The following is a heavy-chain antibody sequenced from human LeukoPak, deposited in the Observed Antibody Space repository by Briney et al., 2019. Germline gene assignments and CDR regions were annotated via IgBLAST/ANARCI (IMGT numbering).Heavy chain of an antibody. J-gene: IGHJ4*02. CDR2: IRYDGSNK. V-gene: IGHV3-30*02. CDR1: GFTFSSYG. D-gene: IGHD5-12*01. CDR3: AKDPRSRGYSGYDNYYFDY. Sequence: PGGSLRLSCAASGFTFSSYGMHWVRQAPGKGLEWVAFIRYDGSNKYYADSVKGRFTISRDNSKNTLYLQMNSLRAEDTAVYYCAKDPRSRGYSGYDNYYFDYWGQGTLVTVSS.